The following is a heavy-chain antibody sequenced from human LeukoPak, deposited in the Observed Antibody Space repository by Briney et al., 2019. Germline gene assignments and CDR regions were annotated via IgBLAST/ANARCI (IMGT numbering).Heavy chain of an antibody. J-gene: IGHJ4*02. D-gene: IGHD6-6*01. CDR3: AAISSIAARTFDY. V-gene: IGHV4-39*01. CDR2: IYYSGST. Sequence: PSETLSLTCTVSGGSISSSSYYWGWIRQPPGKGLEWIGSIYYSGSTYYNPSLKSRVTISVDTSKNQFSLKLSSVTAADTAVYYCAAISSIAARTFDYWGQGTLVTVSS. CDR1: GGSISSSSYY.